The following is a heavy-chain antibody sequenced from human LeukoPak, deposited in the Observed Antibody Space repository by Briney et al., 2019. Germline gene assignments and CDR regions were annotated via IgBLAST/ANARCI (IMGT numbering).Heavy chain of an antibody. V-gene: IGHV3-73*01. Sequence: GGSLRLSCAASGFTFSGSAMLWVRRASGKGLEWVGRIRSKANSYATAYAASVNGRFTISRDDSKNTAYLQMNSLKTDDTAVYYCTRLGGTTSYWGQGTLVTVSS. J-gene: IGHJ4*02. CDR2: IRSKANSYAT. CDR3: TRLGGTTSY. D-gene: IGHD4-17*01. CDR1: GFTFSGSA.